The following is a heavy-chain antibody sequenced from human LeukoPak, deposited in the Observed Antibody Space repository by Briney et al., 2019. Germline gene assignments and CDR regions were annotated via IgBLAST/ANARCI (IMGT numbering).Heavy chain of an antibody. Sequence: ASVRVSCKVSGYTLTELCMHWVRQAPGKGLEWTGGFDPEDGETIYAQKFQGRVTMTEDTSTDTAYMELSSLRSEDTAVYYCATVVGVAGVGPYYFDYWGQGTLVTVSS. D-gene: IGHD6-19*01. V-gene: IGHV1-24*01. CDR3: ATVVGVAGVGPYYFDY. CDR1: GYTLTELC. CDR2: FDPEDGET. J-gene: IGHJ4*02.